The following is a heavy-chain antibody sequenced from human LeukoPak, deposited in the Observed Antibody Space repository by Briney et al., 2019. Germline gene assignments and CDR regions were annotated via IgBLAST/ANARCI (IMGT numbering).Heavy chain of an antibody. CDR3: SRLEWGRGALDI. J-gene: IGHJ3*02. D-gene: IGHD1-26*01. V-gene: IGHV4-59*08. Sequence: SETLSLTRTVSGGPISSYYWSWIRPPPGKGLEWIGYIYYSGSTNYNPSLKTRVTISGDTSKNQFSLKVSSVPAAHTGVLYCSRLEWGRGALDIWGQETRVTVSS. CDR2: IYYSGST. CDR1: GGPISSYY.